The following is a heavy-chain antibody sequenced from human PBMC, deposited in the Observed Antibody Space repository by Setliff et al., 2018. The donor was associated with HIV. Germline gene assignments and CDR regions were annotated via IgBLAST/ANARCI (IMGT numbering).Heavy chain of an antibody. CDR3: AREREMPTAANYYYGMDV. CDR1: GYTFTGYY. V-gene: IGHV1-2*06. CDR2: INPNSGGT. J-gene: IGHJ6*02. D-gene: IGHD2-2*01. Sequence: ASVKVSCKASGYTFTGYYMHWVRQAPGQGLEWMGRINPNSGGTNYAQKFQGRVTMTRDTSISTAYMELSRLRSDDTAVYYCAREREMPTAANYYYGMDVWGQGTTVTVSS.